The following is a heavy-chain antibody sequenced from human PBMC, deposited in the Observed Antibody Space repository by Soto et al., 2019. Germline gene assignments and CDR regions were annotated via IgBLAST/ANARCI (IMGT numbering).Heavy chain of an antibody. V-gene: IGHV1-69*06. J-gene: IGHJ5*02. CDR1: GGSFSSYA. Sequence: PAEVSCKACGGSFSSYAISWVRQETGQGLEWMGGIIPIFGTANYAQKFQGRVTITADKSTSTAYMELSSLRSEDTAVYYCARTTNYYDSSGYYYTWGQGTLVPVSS. D-gene: IGHD3-22*01. CDR3: ARTTNYYDSSGYYYT. CDR2: IIPIFGTA.